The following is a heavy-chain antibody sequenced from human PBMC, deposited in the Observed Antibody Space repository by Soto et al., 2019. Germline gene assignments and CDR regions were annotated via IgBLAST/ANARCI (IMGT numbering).Heavy chain of an antibody. D-gene: IGHD1-7*01. CDR3: TTGYLELPGFDY. Sequence: GGSLRLSCAASGFTFSNAWMNWVRQAPGKGLEWVGRIKSNVDGGTTDYAAPVKGRFTISRDDSKNTLYLQMNSLKTEDTAVYYCTTGYLELPGFDYWGQGTPVTVSS. J-gene: IGHJ4*02. CDR1: GFTFSNAW. CDR2: IKSNVDGGTT. V-gene: IGHV3-15*01.